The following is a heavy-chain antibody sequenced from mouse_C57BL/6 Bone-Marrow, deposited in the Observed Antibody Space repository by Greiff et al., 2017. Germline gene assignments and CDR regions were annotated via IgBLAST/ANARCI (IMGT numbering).Heavy chain of an antibody. Sequence: EVHLVESGGGLVKPGGSLKLSCAASGFTFSSYAMSWVRQTPEKRLEWVATISDGGSYTYYPDNVKGRFTISRDNAKNNLYLQMSHLKSEDTAMYYCARDYYGSSYPIAYWGQGTLVTVSA. CDR2: ISDGGSYT. D-gene: IGHD1-1*01. CDR3: ARDYYGSSYPIAY. V-gene: IGHV5-4*01. CDR1: GFTFSSYA. J-gene: IGHJ3*01.